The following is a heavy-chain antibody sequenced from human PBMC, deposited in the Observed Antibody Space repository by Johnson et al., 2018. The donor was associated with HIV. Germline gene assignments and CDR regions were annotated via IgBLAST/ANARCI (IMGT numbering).Heavy chain of an antibody. Sequence: QVQLVESGGGVVQPGRSLRLSCAASGFTFSSYAMHWVRQAPGKGLEWVAVISYDGSNKYYADSVKGRFTISRDNSKNTLYLQMNSLRAEDKAVYYCARDYREANAFDIWGQGTMVIVSS. CDR3: ARDYREANAFDI. V-gene: IGHV3-30-3*01. J-gene: IGHJ3*02. CDR2: ISYDGSNK. D-gene: IGHD1-26*01. CDR1: GFTFSSYA.